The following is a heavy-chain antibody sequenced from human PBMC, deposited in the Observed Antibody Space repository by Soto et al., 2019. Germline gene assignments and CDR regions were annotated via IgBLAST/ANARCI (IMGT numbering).Heavy chain of an antibody. V-gene: IGHV6-1*01. Sequence: WVRQSPSRGLEWLGRTYYRSKWYNDYAVSVKSRITINPDTSKNQFSLQLNSVTPEDTAVYYCXRDQQLVGFYYYYGMDVWGQGTTVTVSS. CDR3: XRDQQLVGFYYYYGMDV. J-gene: IGHJ6*02. D-gene: IGHD6-13*01. CDR2: TYYRSKWYN.